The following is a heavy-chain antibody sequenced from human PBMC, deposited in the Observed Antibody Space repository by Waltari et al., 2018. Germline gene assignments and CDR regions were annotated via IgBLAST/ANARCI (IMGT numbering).Heavy chain of an antibody. V-gene: IGHV3-53*01. D-gene: IGHD3-10*01. Sequence: EVQLVESGGGLIQPGGSLRLSCAASGFPVSSNYMSWVRPAPGKGLEWVSVIYSGGSTYYADSVKGRFTISRDNSKNTLYLQMNSLRAEDTAVYYCARAPVWFRAYYFDYWGQGTLVTVSS. CDR2: IYSGGST. CDR3: ARAPVWFRAYYFDY. CDR1: GFPVSSNY. J-gene: IGHJ4*02.